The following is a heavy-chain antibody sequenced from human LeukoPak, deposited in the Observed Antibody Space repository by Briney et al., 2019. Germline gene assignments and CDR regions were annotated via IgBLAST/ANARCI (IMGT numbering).Heavy chain of an antibody. J-gene: IGHJ6*02. D-gene: IGHD1-26*01. CDR1: GFTFSSYS. CDR3: ARVKRRSYSYYYGMDV. Sequence: GGSLRLSCAASGFTFSSYSMNWVRQAPGKGLEWVSSISSSSSYIYYADSVKGRFTISRDNAKNSLYLQMNSLRAEDTAVYYCARVKRRSYSYYYGMDVWGQGTTVTVSS. V-gene: IGHV3-21*01. CDR2: ISSSSSYI.